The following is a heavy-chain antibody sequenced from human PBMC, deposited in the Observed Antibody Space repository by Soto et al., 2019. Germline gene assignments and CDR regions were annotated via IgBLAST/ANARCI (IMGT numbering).Heavy chain of an antibody. Sequence: SSPTLVNPPQTLTLTCTFSGFSLTSGVGVGWIRQPPGKALEWLALIYWDDDKRYSPSLKNRLTITKDTSKNQVVLTMTNVGPVDTATYFCAHIDPEIVTVGGHGGFDYWGQGTLVTVSS. CDR3: AHIDPEIVTVGGHGGFDY. D-gene: IGHD5-12*01. CDR1: GFSLTSGVG. J-gene: IGHJ4*02. CDR2: IYWDDDK. V-gene: IGHV2-5*02.